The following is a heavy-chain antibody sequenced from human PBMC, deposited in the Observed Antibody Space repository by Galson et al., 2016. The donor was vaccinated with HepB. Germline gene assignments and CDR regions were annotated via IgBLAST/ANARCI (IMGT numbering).Heavy chain of an antibody. V-gene: IGHV3-66*01. CDR3: ARGSDVGSF. D-gene: IGHD1-26*01. Sequence: LEWVSLIDRDGDTYYADSVRDRFIISRDNSKNTLYLQMNSLRAEDTAVYSCARGSDVGSFWGQGTLVTVSS. J-gene: IGHJ4*02. CDR2: IDRDGDT.